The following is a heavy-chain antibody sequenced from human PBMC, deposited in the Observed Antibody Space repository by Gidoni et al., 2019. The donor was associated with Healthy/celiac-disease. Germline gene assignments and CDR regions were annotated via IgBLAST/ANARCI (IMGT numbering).Heavy chain of an antibody. CDR1: GFTFSSYA. CDR2: MSGSGGST. CDR3: AKDQRYYGSSGYYPDAFDI. D-gene: IGHD3-22*01. Sequence: EVQLLESGGGLVQPGGSLRLSCAASGFTFSSYAMSWVRQAPGKGLEWVSAMSGSGGSTYYADSGKGRFTISRDNSKNTLYLQMNSLRAEDTAVYYCAKDQRYYGSSGYYPDAFDIWGQGTMVTVSS. V-gene: IGHV3-23*01. J-gene: IGHJ3*02.